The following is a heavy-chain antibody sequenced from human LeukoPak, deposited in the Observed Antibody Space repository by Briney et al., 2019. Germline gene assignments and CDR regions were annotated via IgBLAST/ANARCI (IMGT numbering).Heavy chain of an antibody. CDR3: SRGSGWSFDN. V-gene: IGHV3-30*04. D-gene: IGHD6-19*01. CDR1: GFTSSGFP. J-gene: IGHJ4*02. Sequence: GGSLRLSCATSGFTSSGFPIHWVRQAPGKGLEWVALISYDESDKSYADSVKGRFTISRDNSRNTVYLQMKSLRGEDTGVYYCSRGSGWSFDNWGQGTLVTVSS. CDR2: ISYDESDK.